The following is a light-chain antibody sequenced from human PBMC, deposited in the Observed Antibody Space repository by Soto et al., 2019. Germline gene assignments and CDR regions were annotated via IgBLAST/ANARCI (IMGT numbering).Light chain of an antibody. J-gene: IGKJ4*01. CDR2: GAS. Sequence: EIVMTQSPATLSVSPGERATLSCRASHSVSSNLAWYQQKPGQAPRLLIYGASTRATGIPARFSGSGSGTEFTLTISSLQSEDFAVYYCQQYNNWPLTFGGGTEVEIK. CDR1: HSVSSN. V-gene: IGKV3-15*01. CDR3: QQYNNWPLT.